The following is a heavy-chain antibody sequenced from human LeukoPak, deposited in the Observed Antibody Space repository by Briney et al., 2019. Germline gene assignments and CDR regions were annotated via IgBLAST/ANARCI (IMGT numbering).Heavy chain of an antibody. CDR3: ARDLLHIGGSSWYFEYFQH. CDR2: INPNSGGT. Sequence: ASVKVSCKASGGTFSSYAISWVRQAPGQGLEWMGWINPNSGGTNYAQKFQGRVTMTRDTSISTAYMELSRLRSDDTAVYHCARDLLHIGGSSWYFEYFQHWGQGTLVTVSS. J-gene: IGHJ1*01. V-gene: IGHV1-2*02. D-gene: IGHD6-13*01. CDR1: GGTFSSYA.